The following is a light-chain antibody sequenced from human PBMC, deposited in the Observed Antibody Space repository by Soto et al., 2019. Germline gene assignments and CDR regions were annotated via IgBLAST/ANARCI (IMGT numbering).Light chain of an antibody. Sequence: DIQMTQSPTTVSASVGDRVTITCRASQNINTWLAWYQQKPGKAPKLLILKASTLESGVPSRFSGSGSGTEFTLTISRLQPDDLGTYYCQQYNNYFWAFGQGTRVEIK. CDR2: KAS. CDR3: QQYNNYFWA. J-gene: IGKJ1*01. CDR1: QNINTW. V-gene: IGKV1-5*03.